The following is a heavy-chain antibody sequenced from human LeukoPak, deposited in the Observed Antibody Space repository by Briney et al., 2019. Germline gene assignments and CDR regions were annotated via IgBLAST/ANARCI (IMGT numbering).Heavy chain of an antibody. CDR2: IIPIFGTA. Sequence: EASVTVSCKASGGTFSSYAISWVRQAPGQGLEWMGGIIPIFGTANYAQKFQGRVTITADESTSTAYMELSSLRSEDTAVYYCARAGVAARYYFDYWGQGTLVTVSS. D-gene: IGHD6-6*01. CDR1: GGTFSSYA. V-gene: IGHV1-69*13. J-gene: IGHJ4*02. CDR3: ARAGVAARYYFDY.